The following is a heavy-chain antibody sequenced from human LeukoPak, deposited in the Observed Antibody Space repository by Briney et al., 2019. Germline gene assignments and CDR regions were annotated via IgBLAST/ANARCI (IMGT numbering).Heavy chain of an antibody. CDR2: ISGSGGST. V-gene: IGHV3-23*01. CDR3: TKAEMWGYNYGDDFDY. Sequence: QPGGSLRLSCPASGFTFSSHAMSWVRQAPGKGLEWVSAISGSGGSTYYADSVKGRFTISRDNSKNTLYLQMDSLRAEDTTVYYFTKAEMWGYNYGDDFDYWGQGTLVTVSS. D-gene: IGHD5-18*01. J-gene: IGHJ4*02. CDR1: GFTFSSHA.